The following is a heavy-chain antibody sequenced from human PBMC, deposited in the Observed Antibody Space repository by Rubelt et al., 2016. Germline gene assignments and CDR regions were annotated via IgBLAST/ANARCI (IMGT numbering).Heavy chain of an antibody. CDR2: ISAYNGNT. Sequence: QVQLVQSGVEVKKPGASVEVSCKASGYPFINYGINWVRQAPGQGLEWMGWISAYNGNTNHAQKLQGRVTMTTDTSTSTAYMELRSLRSDDTAVYYCAREAYSGRYPLIDYWGQGTLVTVSS. D-gene: IGHD1-26*01. CDR3: AREAYSGRYPLIDY. CDR1: GYPFINYG. V-gene: IGHV1-18*01. J-gene: IGHJ4*02.